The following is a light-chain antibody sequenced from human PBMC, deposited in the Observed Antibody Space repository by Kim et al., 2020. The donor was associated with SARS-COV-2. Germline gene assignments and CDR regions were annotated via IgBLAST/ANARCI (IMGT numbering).Light chain of an antibody. CDR3: AAWDDTLSGSV. V-gene: IGLV1-47*01. CDR1: DSNSGSQT. CDR2: RNN. J-gene: IGLJ2*01. Sequence: GQRVTITCSGGDSNSGSQTVYWYQQCPGTAPKLLIYRNNQRPSGVPDRFSGSKSGTSASLAITGLRSEDEADYYCAAWDDTLSGSVFGGGTKLTVL.